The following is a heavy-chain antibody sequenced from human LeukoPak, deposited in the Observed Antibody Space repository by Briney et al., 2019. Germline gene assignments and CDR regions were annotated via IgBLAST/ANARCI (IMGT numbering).Heavy chain of an antibody. CDR3: AKNRLGQTYADAFEI. D-gene: IGHD2/OR15-2a*01. V-gene: IGHV3-30*02. J-gene: IGHJ3*02. Sequence: PGGSLRVSCAASGFTFINYDMHWVRQAPGKGPQWLAFIRSDGSVKYYEDSVTGRSTIYRDNSRNILYLQMNSLTTEDTAVYFCAKNRLGQTYADAFEIWGQGTMV. CDR1: GFTFINYD. CDR2: IRSDGSVK.